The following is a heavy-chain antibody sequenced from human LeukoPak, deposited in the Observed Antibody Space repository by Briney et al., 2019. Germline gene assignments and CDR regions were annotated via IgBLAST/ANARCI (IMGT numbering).Heavy chain of an antibody. J-gene: IGHJ4*02. CDR3: ARGGATVATPDY. V-gene: IGHV3-21*01. CDR2: ISSSSNYI. CDR1: GFTFSSYS. Sequence: GGSLRLSCAASGFTFSSYSMNWVRQAPGKGVEWFSFISSSSNYIYYADSVKGRFTISRDNANNSLYLQMNSLRAEDTAVYYCARGGATVATPDYWGQGTLVTVSS. D-gene: IGHD4-23*01.